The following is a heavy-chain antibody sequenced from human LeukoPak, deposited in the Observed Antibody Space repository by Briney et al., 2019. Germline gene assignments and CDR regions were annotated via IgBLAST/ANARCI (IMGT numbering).Heavy chain of an antibody. Sequence: ASVKVSCKASGFTFTDYYLHWVRQAPGQGLEWMGWISPNNGDTDYAQKFQGRVRTTTDTSISTAYMDLSRPTSNDTAMYYCAREGPLSSIKHWGQGTLVTVSS. CDR3: AREGPLSSIKH. V-gene: IGHV1-2*02. J-gene: IGHJ1*01. D-gene: IGHD5-12*01. CDR2: ISPNNGDT. CDR1: GFTFTDYY.